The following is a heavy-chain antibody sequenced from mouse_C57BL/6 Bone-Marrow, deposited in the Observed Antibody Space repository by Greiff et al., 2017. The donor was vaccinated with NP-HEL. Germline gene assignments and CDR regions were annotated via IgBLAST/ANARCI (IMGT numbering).Heavy chain of an antibody. D-gene: IGHD1-1*01. J-gene: IGHJ2*01. CDR2: INSDGGST. Sequence: DVQLQESGGGLVQPGESLKLSCESNEYEFPSHDMSWVRKTPEKRLELVAAINSDGGSTYYPDTMERRFIISGDNTKKTLYLQMSSLRSEDTALYYCARQELRSYFDYWGQGTTLTVSS. CDR3: ARQELRSYFDY. V-gene: IGHV5-2*01. CDR1: EYEFPSHD.